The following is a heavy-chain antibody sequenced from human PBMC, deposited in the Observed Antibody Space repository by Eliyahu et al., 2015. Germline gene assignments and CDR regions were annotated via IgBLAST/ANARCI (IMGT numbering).Heavy chain of an antibody. CDR2: IKSKTDGXTV. CDR1: GFTFSNAY. J-gene: IGHJ4*02. D-gene: IGHD3-16*01. CDR3: TPTMTWITHFDY. Sequence: EVQLVESGGGLVKPGGSLRLSXAGSGFTFSNAYXGWVRQAXGKGLEWVXRIKSKTDGXTVDYAAPMKGRFTISRDDSKNTLYLQMNSLKTEDTAVYYCTPTMTWITHFDYWGQGTLVTVSS. V-gene: IGHV3-15*01.